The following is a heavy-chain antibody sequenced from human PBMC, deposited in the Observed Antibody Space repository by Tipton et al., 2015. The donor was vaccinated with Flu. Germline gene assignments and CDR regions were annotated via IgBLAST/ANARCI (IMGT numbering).Heavy chain of an antibody. D-gene: IGHD1-26*01. CDR2: IYYTGSA. Sequence: TLSLTCTVSGGSINNYYWSWIRQPPGKGLEFIGYIYYTGSASYNPSLYSRVTMSVDTSKNQFSLKVTSVTAADTAVYYCAKHTAGRSMGGFAYWGQGILVTVSS. CDR3: AKHTAGRSMGGFAY. V-gene: IGHV4-59*08. J-gene: IGHJ4*02. CDR1: GGSINNYY.